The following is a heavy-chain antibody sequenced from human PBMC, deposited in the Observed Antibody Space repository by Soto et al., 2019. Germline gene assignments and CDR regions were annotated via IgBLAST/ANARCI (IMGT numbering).Heavy chain of an antibody. CDR2: IIPIFGTA. V-gene: IGHV1-69*06. CDR3: ARNVAAAGSWYYYYGMDV. D-gene: IGHD6-13*01. CDR1: GGTFSSYA. J-gene: IGHJ6*02. Sequence: SVKVSCKASGGTFSSYAISWVRQAPGQGLEWMGGIIPIFGTANYAQKFQGRVTITADKSTSTAYMELSSLRSEDTAVYYCARNVAAAGSWYYYYGMDVWGQGTTVTVSS.